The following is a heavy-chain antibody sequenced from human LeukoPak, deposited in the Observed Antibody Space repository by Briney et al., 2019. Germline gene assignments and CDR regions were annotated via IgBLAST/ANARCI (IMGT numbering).Heavy chain of an antibody. CDR2: IYPRGST. CDR1: GGSISSYY. D-gene: IGHD1-26*01. V-gene: IGHV4-4*09. CDR3: ARGGSYRGYMDV. Sequence: SETLSLTCTVSGGSISSYYWSWIRQPPGKGLEWIGYIYPRGSTNYNPSLKSRVTISVDTSKNQFSLKLSSVTAADTAVYYCARGGSYRGYMDVWGKGTTVTVSS. J-gene: IGHJ6*03.